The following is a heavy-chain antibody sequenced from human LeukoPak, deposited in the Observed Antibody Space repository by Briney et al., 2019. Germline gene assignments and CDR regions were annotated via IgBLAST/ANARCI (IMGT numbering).Heavy chain of an antibody. CDR3: ARVTRKINVVPVDY. D-gene: IGHD2-15*01. CDR1: GFTFSSYS. Sequence: GGSLRLSCAASGFTFSSYSMNRVRQAPGKGLEWVSYISSSSSTIYYADSVKGRFTISRDNAKNSLYLQMNSLRDEDTAVYYCARVTRKINVVPVDYWGQGTLVTVSS. V-gene: IGHV3-48*02. J-gene: IGHJ4*02. CDR2: ISSSSSTI.